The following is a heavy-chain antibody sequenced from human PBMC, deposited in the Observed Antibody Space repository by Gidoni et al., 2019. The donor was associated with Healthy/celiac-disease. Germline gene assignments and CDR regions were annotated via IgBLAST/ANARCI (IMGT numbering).Heavy chain of an antibody. J-gene: IGHJ5*02. CDR1: GGSISTSRYY. V-gene: IGHV4-39*01. D-gene: IGHD3-10*01. CDR2: TYYTGST. Sequence: QLQLQESGPGLVQPSETLSLTCTVSGGSISTSRYYWGWIRQPPGKGLAWIGSTYYTGSTYYNPSLKSRVTISVDTSKNQFSLKLSSVTAADTAVYYCARQKITMVRGVIGWFDPWGQGTLVTVSS. CDR3: ARQKITMVRGVIGWFDP.